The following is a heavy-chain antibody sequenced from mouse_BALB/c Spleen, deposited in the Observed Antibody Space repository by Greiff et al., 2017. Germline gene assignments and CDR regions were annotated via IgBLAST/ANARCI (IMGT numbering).Heavy chain of an antibody. J-gene: IGHJ2*01. CDR1: GFNIKDYY. CDR2: IDPENGNT. V-gene: IGHV14-1*02. Sequence: EVQLQQSGAELVRPGALVKLSCKASGFNIKDYYMHWVKQRPEQGLEWIGWIDPENGNTIYDPKFQGKASITADTSSNTAYLQLSSLTSEDTAVYYCARDGSYLDYWGQGTTLTVSS. CDR3: ARDGSYLDY. D-gene: IGHD1-1*02.